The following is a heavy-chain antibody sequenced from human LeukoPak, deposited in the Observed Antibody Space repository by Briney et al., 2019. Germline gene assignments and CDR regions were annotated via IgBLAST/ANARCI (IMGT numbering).Heavy chain of an antibody. J-gene: IGHJ4*02. Sequence: GGSLRLSCAASGFTFSSYSMNWVRQAPGKGLEWVSSISSSSSYIYYADSVKGRFAISRDNAKNSLYLQMNSLRAEDTAVYNCARYRVGAIDYWGQGTLVTVSS. CDR1: GFTFSSYS. CDR2: ISSSSSYI. V-gene: IGHV3-21*01. D-gene: IGHD1-26*01. CDR3: ARYRVGAIDY.